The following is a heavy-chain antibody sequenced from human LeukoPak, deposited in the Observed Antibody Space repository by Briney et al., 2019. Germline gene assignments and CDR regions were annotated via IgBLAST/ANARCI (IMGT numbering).Heavy chain of an antibody. D-gene: IGHD3-22*01. CDR2: IYHSGST. CDR1: GYSISSGYY. Sequence: PSETLSLTCTVSGYSISSGYYWGWIRQPPGKGLEWIGSIYHSGSTYYNPSLKSRVTISVDTSKNQFSLKLSSVTAADTAVYYCARKFYDSSGYDYWGQGTLVTVSS. CDR3: ARKFYDSSGYDY. J-gene: IGHJ4*02. V-gene: IGHV4-38-2*02.